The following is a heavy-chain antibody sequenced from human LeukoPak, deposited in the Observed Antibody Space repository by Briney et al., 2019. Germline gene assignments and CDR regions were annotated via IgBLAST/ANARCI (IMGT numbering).Heavy chain of an antibody. J-gene: IGHJ4*02. D-gene: IGHD3-10*01. V-gene: IGHV3-23*01. CDR2: ISVGGGGT. Sequence: GGSLRLSCAASGFTFSTYVMSWVRQAPGKGLEWVSSISVGGGGTFYADSVKGRFTISRDNSKNTLYLQMNSLRAEDTAIYYCAKAGGIRFDYWGQGTLVTVSS. CDR1: GFTFSTYV. CDR3: AKAGGIRFDY.